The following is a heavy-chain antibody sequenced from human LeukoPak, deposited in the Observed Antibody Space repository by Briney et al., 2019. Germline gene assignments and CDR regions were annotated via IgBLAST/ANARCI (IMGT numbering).Heavy chain of an antibody. D-gene: IGHD6-25*01. CDR1: GGSFSGFY. Sequence: SDTLSLTCAVYGGSFSGFYWSWIRHVPGKGLEGIGEINYTGSTSYNTSLKSRVTISVDTSQNQFFLLLPSVTAADTAVYYCARVAGYLPTRWFDPWGQGTHVTVSS. V-gene: IGHV4-34*01. J-gene: IGHJ5*02. CDR2: INYTGST. CDR3: ARVAGYLPTRWFDP.